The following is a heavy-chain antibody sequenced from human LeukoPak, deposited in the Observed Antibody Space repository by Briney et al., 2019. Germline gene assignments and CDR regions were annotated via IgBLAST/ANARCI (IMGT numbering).Heavy chain of an antibody. CDR1: GGSFSGYY. V-gene: IGHV4-34*01. D-gene: IGHD6-13*01. CDR3: ARGRREAAAVLGTATDY. J-gene: IGHJ4*02. CDR2: INHSGST. Sequence: SETLSLTCAVYGGSFSGYYWSWIRQPPGKGLEWIGEINHSGSTNYNPSLKSRVTISVDTPKNQSSLKLSSVTAADTAVYYCARGRREAAAVLGTATDYWGQGTLVTVSS.